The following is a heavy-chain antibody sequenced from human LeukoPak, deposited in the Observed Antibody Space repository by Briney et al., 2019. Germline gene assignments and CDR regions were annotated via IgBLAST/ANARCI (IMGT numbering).Heavy chain of an antibody. Sequence: SVKVSCKASGGTFSSYAISWVRQAPGQGLEWMGRIIPILGIANYAQKFQGRVTMTRDASTSTAYMELSDLRFEDTAIYYCASDIARGGDCWGQGTLVTVSS. CDR2: IIPILGIA. V-gene: IGHV1-69*04. CDR3: ASDIARGGDC. J-gene: IGHJ4*02. CDR1: GGTFSSYA. D-gene: IGHD2-21*01.